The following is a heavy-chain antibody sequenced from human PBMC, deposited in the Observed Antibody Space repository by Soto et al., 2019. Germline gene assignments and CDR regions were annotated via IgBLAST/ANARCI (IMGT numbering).Heavy chain of an antibody. D-gene: IGHD2-21*01. J-gene: IGHJ3*02. V-gene: IGHV3-7*04. CDR2: IKRDESQK. CDR1: GFTFDDFW. CDR3: ARDRTDCRSNTSYDVFDI. Sequence: GGSLRLSCLASGFTFDDFWMTWVRQAPGRGPEWVANIKRDESQKYYLDSVKGRFTISRDNAKNSLYLQMNSLRAEDTAVYYCARDRTDCRSNTSYDVFDIWGQGTMVTVSS.